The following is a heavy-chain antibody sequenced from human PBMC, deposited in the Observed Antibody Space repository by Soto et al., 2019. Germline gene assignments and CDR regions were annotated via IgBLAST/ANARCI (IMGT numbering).Heavy chain of an antibody. D-gene: IGHD4-17*01. Sequence: SETLSLTCAGSGDSISSGYYWAWIRQPPGKGLEWVASIYHTGTTYYNPSLTSRVTISVDPSKNQFSLKLNSVSAADTAVYSCAGVSGGDYDRPFDCWGQGTLVTVSS. CDR2: IYHTGTT. J-gene: IGHJ4*02. CDR1: GDSISSGYY. V-gene: IGHV4-38-2*01. CDR3: AGVSGGDYDRPFDC.